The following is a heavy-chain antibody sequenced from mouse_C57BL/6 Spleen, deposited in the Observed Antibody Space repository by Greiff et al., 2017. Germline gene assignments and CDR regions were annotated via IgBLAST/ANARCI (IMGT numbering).Heavy chain of an antibody. CDR1: GFSLSTFGMG. CDR3: VRTAQATRYFDY. D-gene: IGHD3-2*02. Sequence: QVTLKVSGPGILQPSPTLSLSCSFSGFSLSTFGMGVGWIRQPSGKGLDWLAHIWWDDDKYYNPAMKSRLTISKDTSKNQVFLKIANVDTADTATYYCVRTAQATRYFDYGGQGTTLTVSS. V-gene: IGHV8-8*01. J-gene: IGHJ2*01. CDR2: IWWDDDK.